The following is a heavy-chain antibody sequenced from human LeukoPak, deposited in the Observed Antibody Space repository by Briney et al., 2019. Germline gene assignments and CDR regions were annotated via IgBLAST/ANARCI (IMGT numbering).Heavy chain of an antibody. CDR1: GFTFSSYW. J-gene: IGHJ4*02. D-gene: IGHD3-3*01. V-gene: IGHV3-7*01. CDR3: ARVGHLLRFLKWLLPFYFDY. CDR2: IKQDGSEK. Sequence: GGSLRLSCAASGFTFSSYWMSWVRQAPGKGLEWVANIKQDGSEKYYVDSVKGRFTISRDNAKNSLYLQMNSLRAEDTAVYYCARVGHLLRFLKWLLPFYFDYWGQGTLVTVSS.